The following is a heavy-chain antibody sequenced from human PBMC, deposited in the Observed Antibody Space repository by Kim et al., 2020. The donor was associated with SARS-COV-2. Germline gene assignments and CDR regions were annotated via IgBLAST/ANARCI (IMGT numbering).Heavy chain of an antibody. CDR2: IDPSDAYN. D-gene: IGHD2-2*01. CDR3: ARHRVCHYSYCMDV. J-gene: IGHJ6*02. V-gene: IGHV5-10-1*01. CDR1: LSIFTSYW. Sequence: SFPLSLSIFTSYWISWVRQVPGEGLEWMGRIDPSDAYNNYSPSFQGHFTISADKSISTAYLQWSSLKASDTAMYYCARHRVCHYSYCMDVWGQGTLVTVSS.